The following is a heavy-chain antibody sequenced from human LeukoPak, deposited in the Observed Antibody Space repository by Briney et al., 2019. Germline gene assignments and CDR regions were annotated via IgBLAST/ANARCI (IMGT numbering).Heavy chain of an antibody. CDR3: ARVDGSYSPFDY. D-gene: IGHD1-26*01. CDR2: ISYDGSNK. Sequence: GESLKISCAASGFTFSSYAMHWVRQAPGKGLEWVAVISYDGSNKYYADSVKGRFTISRDNSKNTLYLQMNSLRAEDTAVYYCARVDGSYSPFDYWGQGTLVTVSS. V-gene: IGHV3-30*04. J-gene: IGHJ4*02. CDR1: GFTFSSYA.